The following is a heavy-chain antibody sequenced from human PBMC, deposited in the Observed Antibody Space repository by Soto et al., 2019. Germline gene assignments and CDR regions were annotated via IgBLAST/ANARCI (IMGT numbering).Heavy chain of an antibody. CDR1: GYTFASFD. CDR3: ARGGLYGSGSYHIDY. D-gene: IGHD3-10*01. Sequence: QVQLVQSGAEVKKPGASVKVACEASGYTFASFDINWVRQATGQGLEWLGWMNPNSGNTGYAQKFQGRVTMSMNTSTPLAYIELSSLTSDDTAVYYCARGGLYGSGSYHIDYWGQGTLVTVSS. V-gene: IGHV1-8*01. J-gene: IGHJ4*02. CDR2: MNPNSGNT.